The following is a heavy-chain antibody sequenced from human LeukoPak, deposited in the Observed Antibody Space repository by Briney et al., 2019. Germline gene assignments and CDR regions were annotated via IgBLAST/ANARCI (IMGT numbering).Heavy chain of an antibody. J-gene: IGHJ4*02. D-gene: IGHD3-22*01. CDR1: GFTFSSYA. V-gene: IGHV3-30-3*01. CDR3: ARVQVPYDSSGYFNY. Sequence: GGSLRLSCAASGFTFSSYAMHWVRQAPGKGLEWVAVISYDGSNKYYADSVKGRFTISRDNSKNTLYLQMNSLRAEDTAVYYCARVQVPYDSSGYFNYWGQGTLVTVSS. CDR2: ISYDGSNK.